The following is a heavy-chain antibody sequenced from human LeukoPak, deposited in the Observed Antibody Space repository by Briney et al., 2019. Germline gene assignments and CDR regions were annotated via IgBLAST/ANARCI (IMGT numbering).Heavy chain of an antibody. D-gene: IGHD3-3*01. J-gene: IGHJ3*02. Sequence: ASVNVSCKASGYTFTSYAMHWVRQAPGQRLEWMGWINAGNGNTKYSQKFQGRVTITRDTSASTAYMELSSLRSEDTAVYYCAQLGSYDFWSGSGVDAFDIWGQGTVVTVSS. CDR3: AQLGSYDFWSGSGVDAFDI. CDR1: GYTFTSYA. CDR2: INAGNGNT. V-gene: IGHV1-3*01.